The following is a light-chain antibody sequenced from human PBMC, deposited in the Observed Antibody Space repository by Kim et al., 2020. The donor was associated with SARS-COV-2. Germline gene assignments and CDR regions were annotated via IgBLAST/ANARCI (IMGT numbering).Light chain of an antibody. CDR2: AAS. CDR3: QQYYSYPIT. J-gene: IGKJ5*01. Sequence: ASVGDNVTIPCRASQGFSQYLAWVRQKPGKAPESLIYAASSLESGVPSKFSGHGSGTDFTLTITGLQPEDSATYFCQQYYSYPITFGQGTRLEIK. V-gene: IGKV1-16*02. CDR1: QGFSQY.